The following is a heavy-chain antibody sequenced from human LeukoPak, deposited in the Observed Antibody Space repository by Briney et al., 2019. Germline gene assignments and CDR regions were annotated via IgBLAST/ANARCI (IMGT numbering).Heavy chain of an antibody. Sequence: GGSLRLSCAASGFTFSDYYMSWIRQAPGKGLEGVSYISSSGSTIYYADSVKGRFTISRDNAKNSLYLQMNSLRAEDKAVYYCARARITHNYYYYYMDVWGKGTTVTVSS. CDR3: ARARITHNYYYYYMDV. CDR2: ISSSGSTI. CDR1: GFTFSDYY. J-gene: IGHJ6*03. V-gene: IGHV3-11*01. D-gene: IGHD3-16*01.